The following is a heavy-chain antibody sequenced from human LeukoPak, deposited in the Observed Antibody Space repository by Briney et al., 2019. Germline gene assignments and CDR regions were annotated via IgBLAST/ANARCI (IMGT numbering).Heavy chain of an antibody. J-gene: IGHJ3*02. CDR3: ARNLWFGESSDAFYI. V-gene: IGHV4-59*01. D-gene: IGHD3-10*01. Sequence: SETLSLTCTVSGGSISSYYWSWIRQPPGKGLEWIGNIYYSGNTNYNPSLKSRVSISVDKSKNQFSLKLSSVTAADTAVYYCARNLWFGESSDAFYIWGQGTMVTVSS. CDR1: GGSISSYY. CDR2: IYYSGNT.